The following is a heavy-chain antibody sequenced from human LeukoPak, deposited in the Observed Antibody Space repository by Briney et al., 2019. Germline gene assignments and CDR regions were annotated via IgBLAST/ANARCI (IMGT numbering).Heavy chain of an antibody. CDR1: GGTFSSYA. V-gene: IGHV1-69*05. CDR2: IIPIFGTA. Sequence: SVKVSCKASGGTFSSYAISWVRQAPGQGLEWMGGIIPIFGTANYAQKFQGRVTITTDESTSTAYMELSSLRSEDTAVYYCARDKDYYDSSGYYSFDYWGQGTLITVSS. J-gene: IGHJ4*02. CDR3: ARDKDYYDSSGYYSFDY. D-gene: IGHD3-22*01.